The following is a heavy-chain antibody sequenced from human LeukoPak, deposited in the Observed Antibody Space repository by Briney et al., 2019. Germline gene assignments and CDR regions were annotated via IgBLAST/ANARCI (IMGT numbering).Heavy chain of an antibody. J-gene: IGHJ6*02. CDR3: ARVQSEVVVAATRSYYYYGMDV. V-gene: IGHV4-61*02. Sequence: SQTLSLTCTVSGGSISSGSYYWSWIRQPAGKGLEWIGRTYTSGSTNYNPSLKSRVTISVDTSKNQFSLKLSSVTAADTAVYYCARVQSEVVVAATRSYYYYGMDVWGQGTTVTVSS. CDR1: GGSISSGSYY. CDR2: TYTSGST. D-gene: IGHD2-15*01.